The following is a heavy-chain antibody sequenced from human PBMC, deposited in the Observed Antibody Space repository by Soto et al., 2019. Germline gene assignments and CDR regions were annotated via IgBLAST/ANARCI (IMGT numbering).Heavy chain of an antibody. V-gene: IGHV3-9*01. D-gene: IGHD1-26*01. CDR2: ISWNSGTI. CDR1: GFTFDDYA. J-gene: IGHJ1*01. Sequence: EVQLVESGGGLVQPGRSLRLSCAASGFTFDDYAMHWVRQVPGKGLEWVSSISWNSGTIGYADSVKGRFTISRDNAKNSLYLQMNSLRAEDTALYYCAKDGRGSYPVAEYFQHWGQGTLVTVSS. CDR3: AKDGRGSYPVAEYFQH.